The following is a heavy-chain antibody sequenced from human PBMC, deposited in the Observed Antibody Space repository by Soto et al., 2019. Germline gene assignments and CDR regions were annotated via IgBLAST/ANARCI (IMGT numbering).Heavy chain of an antibody. CDR2: INTDGSST. Sequence: EMQLVQSGGGLVQPGGSLRLSCAASGFTFSSYWMHWVRQPPGKGLVWVSRINTDGSSTSYADSVKGRFTISRDNAKNTLYLQMTSLGAEDTAVYYCARFSVGGVPTTTDKFWGQGTLVTVSS. J-gene: IGHJ4*02. V-gene: IGHV3-74*01. CDR3: ARFSVGGVPTTTDKF. CDR1: GFTFSSYW. D-gene: IGHD3-16*01.